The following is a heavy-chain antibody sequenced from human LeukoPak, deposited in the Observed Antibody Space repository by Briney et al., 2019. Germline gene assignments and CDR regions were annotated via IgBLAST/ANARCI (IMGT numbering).Heavy chain of an antibody. J-gene: IGHJ6*02. CDR3: ARDRADDYSNYGMDV. D-gene: IGHD4-11*01. CDR1: GYTFTSYG. Sequence: ASVKVSCKASGYTFTSYGISRVRQAPGQGLEWMGWISAYSGDTNYAQKFQGRATMTTDTSTSTAYMELRSLSSDDTAVYYCARDRADDYSNYGMDVWGQGTTVTVSS. V-gene: IGHV1-18*01. CDR2: ISAYSGDT.